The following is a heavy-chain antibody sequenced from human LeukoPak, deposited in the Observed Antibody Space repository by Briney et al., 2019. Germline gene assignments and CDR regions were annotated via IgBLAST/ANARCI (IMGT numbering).Heavy chain of an antibody. V-gene: IGHV4-59*01. CDR3: ARASVLLRGDY. J-gene: IGHJ4*01. D-gene: IGHD3-16*01. CDR2: IYNSGGT. CDR1: GGSITSSFY. Sequence: SETLSLTCTVSGGSITSSFYWSWIRQSPGKGLEWIGYIYNSGGTKYNPSLKSRLTISVDTSKNQFSLNLSSVTAADTAVYYWARASVLLRGDYWGQGTLV.